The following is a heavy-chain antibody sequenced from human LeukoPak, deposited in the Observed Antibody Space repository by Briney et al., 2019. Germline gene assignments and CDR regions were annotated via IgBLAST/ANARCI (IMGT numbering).Heavy chain of an antibody. CDR2: ISSNGGGT. Sequence: PGGSLRLSCSASGFTFSSYAMHWVRQARGKGLEYVSAISSNGGGTYYADSVKGRFTISRDNSKNTLYLQMSSLRPEDTAVYYCEKCTITYYFDYWGQGTLVTVSS. CDR1: GFTFSSYA. J-gene: IGHJ4*02. V-gene: IGHV3-64D*09. CDR3: EKCTITYYFDY. D-gene: IGHD2-2*01.